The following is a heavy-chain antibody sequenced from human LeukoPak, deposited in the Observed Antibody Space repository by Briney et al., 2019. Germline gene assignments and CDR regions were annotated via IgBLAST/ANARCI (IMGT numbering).Heavy chain of an antibody. CDR3: ARERSGPLRGDYYYYMDV. Sequence: GGSLRLSCAASGFTFSSYSMNWVRQAPGKGLEWVSYISSSSSTIYYADSVKGRFTISRDNAKNSLYLQMNSLRAEDTAVYYCARERSGPLRGDYYYYMDVWGKGTTVTVSS. CDR1: GFTFSSYS. V-gene: IGHV3-48*04. CDR2: ISSSSSTI. D-gene: IGHD3-3*01. J-gene: IGHJ6*03.